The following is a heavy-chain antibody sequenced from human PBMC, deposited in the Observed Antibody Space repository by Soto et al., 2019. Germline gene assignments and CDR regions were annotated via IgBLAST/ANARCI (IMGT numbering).Heavy chain of an antibody. CDR2: MSGSGGGT. V-gene: IGHV3-23*01. J-gene: IGHJ6*02. Sequence: PGGSLRLSCAASGFSFTNYAMHWVRQASGKGLEWVSSMSGSGGGTYYADSVKGRFTISRDNSKNTLFLQMNSLRAEDTALYYCAGAYCSGTTCYGLYGMDVWGQGTTVTVSS. CDR1: GFSFTNYA. D-gene: IGHD2-2*01. CDR3: AGAYCSGTTCYGLYGMDV.